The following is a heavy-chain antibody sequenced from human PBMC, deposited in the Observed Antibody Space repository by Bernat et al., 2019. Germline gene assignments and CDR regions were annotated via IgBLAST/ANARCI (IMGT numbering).Heavy chain of an antibody. J-gene: IGHJ4*02. V-gene: IGHV4-34*01. CDR3: ARGGGTGIWGHYFDY. CDR1: GGSFSGYY. Sequence: QVQLQQWGAGLLKPSETLSLTCAVYGGSFSGYYWSWIRQPPGKGLEWIGEINHSGSTNYNPSLNSRVTISVDTPKNQFSMQLGYVTDADAAVYYCARGGGTGIWGHYFDYWGQGTLVTVSS. CDR2: INHSGST. D-gene: IGHD3-16*01.